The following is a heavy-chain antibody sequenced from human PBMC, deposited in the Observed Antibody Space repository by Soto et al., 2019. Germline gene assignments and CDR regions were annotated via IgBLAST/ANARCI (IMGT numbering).Heavy chain of an antibody. CDR1: GFPLARYY. Sequence: QVRLVQSGPELKDPGASVRISCTPFGFPLARYYIHWVRQAPGQGPEWIGYISGNCDSTAYSQKFKGRVTITIGSMELSSLRSDDAAMYYCARERDFGELSYDLWGQGTLVTVSS. CDR3: ARERDFGELSYDL. CDR2: ISGNCDST. J-gene: IGHJ5*02. D-gene: IGHD3-10*01. V-gene: IGHV1-46*01.